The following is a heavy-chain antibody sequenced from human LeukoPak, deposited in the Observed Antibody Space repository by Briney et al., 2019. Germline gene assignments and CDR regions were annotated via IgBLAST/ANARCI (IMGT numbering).Heavy chain of an antibody. CDR1: GFTFSSYA. V-gene: IGHV3-30-3*01. CDR3: ARDSDWYLDY. J-gene: IGHJ4*02. CDR2: ISYDGSNK. D-gene: IGHD2-21*02. Sequence: GGSLRLSCAASGFTFSSYAMHWVRQAPGKGLEWVAVISYDGSNKYYADSVKGRFTISRDNSKNTLYLQMNSLRAEDTAVYYCARDSDWYLDYWSQGTLVTVSS.